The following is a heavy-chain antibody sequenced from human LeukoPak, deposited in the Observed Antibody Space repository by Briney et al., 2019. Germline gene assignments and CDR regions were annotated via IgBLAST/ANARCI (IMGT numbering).Heavy chain of an antibody. V-gene: IGHV4-38-2*02. CDR2: IYHSGST. CDR3: ARSGGPGILDY. CDR1: GYSISSGYY. D-gene: IGHD2-21*01. J-gene: IGHJ4*02. Sequence: PSETLSLTCTVSGYSISSGYYWGWIRQPPGKGLEWIGSIYHSGSTYYNPCLKSRVTISVDTSKNQFSLKLSSVTAADTAVYYCARSGGPGILDYWGQGTLVTVSS.